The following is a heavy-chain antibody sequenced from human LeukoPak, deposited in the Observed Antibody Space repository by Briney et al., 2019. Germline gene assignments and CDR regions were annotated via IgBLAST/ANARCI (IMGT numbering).Heavy chain of an antibody. V-gene: IGHV3-23*01. CDR3: EKDLVGSGDYRPY. D-gene: IGHD2-21*02. CDR1: GFTFSSYA. Sequence: PGGSLRLSCAASGFTFSSYAMSWVRQAPGKGLEWVSAISGSDGSTYYADSVKGRFTISRDNSKNTLYLQMNSLSAEDTAVYYCEKDLVGSGDYRPYWGQGSVVTVSS. CDR2: ISGSDGST. J-gene: IGHJ4*02.